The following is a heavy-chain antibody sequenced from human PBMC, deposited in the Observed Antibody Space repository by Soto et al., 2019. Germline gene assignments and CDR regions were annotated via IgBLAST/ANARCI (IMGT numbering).Heavy chain of an antibody. D-gene: IGHD4-17*01. CDR3: ARVPTVTNLYYYYYGTDV. CDR2: ISSSSSTI. J-gene: IGHJ6*02. V-gene: IGHV3-48*02. CDR1: GFTFSSYS. Sequence: PGGSLRLSCAASGFTFSSYSMNWVRQAPGKGLEWVSYISSSSSTIYYADSVKGRFTISRDNAKNSLYLQMNSLRDEDTAVYYCARVPTVTNLYYYYYGTDVWGQGTTVTVSS.